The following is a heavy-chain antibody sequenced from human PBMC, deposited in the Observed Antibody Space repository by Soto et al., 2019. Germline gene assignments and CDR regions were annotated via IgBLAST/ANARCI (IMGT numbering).Heavy chain of an antibody. Sequence: GGSLRLSCAASGFTFSGSAMHWVRQASGKGLEWVGRIRSKANSYATAYAASVKGRFTISRDDSKNTAYLQMNSLKTEDTAVYYCTRLRLVEGATGYYDSSGYTYYYYYGMDVWGQGTTVTVSS. J-gene: IGHJ6*02. V-gene: IGHV3-73*01. CDR3: TRLRLVEGATGYYDSSGYTYYYYYGMDV. CDR1: GFTFSGSA. CDR2: IRSKANSYAT. D-gene: IGHD3-22*01.